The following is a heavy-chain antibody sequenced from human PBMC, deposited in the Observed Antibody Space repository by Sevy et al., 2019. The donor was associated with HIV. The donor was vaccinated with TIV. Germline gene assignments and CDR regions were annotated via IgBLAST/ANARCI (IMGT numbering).Heavy chain of an antibody. CDR1: GYSFTNYW. CDR3: ARLGNNEEGAFDI. V-gene: IGHV5-51*01. CDR2: IYPDDSRT. Sequence: GESLKISCKASGYSFTNYWIGWVRQMPGKGLEWMGNIYPDDSRTIYSPSFQGQVTISADKSITTAYLQWSSLKASDTAIYYCARLGNNEEGAFDIWGQGTVVTVSS. J-gene: IGHJ3*02.